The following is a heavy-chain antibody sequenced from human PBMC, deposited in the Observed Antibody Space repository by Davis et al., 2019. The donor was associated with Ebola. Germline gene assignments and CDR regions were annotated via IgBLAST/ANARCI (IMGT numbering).Heavy chain of an antibody. D-gene: IGHD3-9*01. V-gene: IGHV4-34*01. CDR2: INHSGST. Sequence: MPSETLSLTCAVYGGSFSGYYWSWIRQPPGKGLEWIGEINHSGSTNYNPSLKSRVTISVDTSKNQFSLKLSSVTAADTAVYYCARADYDILAGPFGYWGQGTLVTVSS. CDR3: ARADYDILAGPFGY. CDR1: GGSFSGYY. J-gene: IGHJ4*02.